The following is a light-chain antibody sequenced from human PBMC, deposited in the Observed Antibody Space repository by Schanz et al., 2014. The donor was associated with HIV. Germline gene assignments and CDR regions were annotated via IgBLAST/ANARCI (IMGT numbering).Light chain of an antibody. J-gene: IGKJ1*01. Sequence: IQLTQSPSSLSASVGDRVTITCRASQGISSYLAWYQQKPGKAPNLLIYQTSTLKTGVPSRFSGSRSGTEFTLTISSLQPDDFATYYCQQYDTSSRTFGQGTKVEIK. CDR1: QGISSY. CDR2: QTS. V-gene: IGKV1-5*03. CDR3: QQYDTSSRT.